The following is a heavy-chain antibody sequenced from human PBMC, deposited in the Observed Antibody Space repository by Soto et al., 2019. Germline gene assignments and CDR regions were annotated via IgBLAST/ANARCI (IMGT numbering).Heavy chain of an antibody. CDR2: IRSRVNGHTT. CDR3: TRQSTEGYRKNNWFAT. CDR1: GFTFSAFP. Sequence: EMQLVESGGGLVRPGESLQLSCAASGFTFSAFPIHWVRRASGKGLEWVGRIRSRVNGHTTAYGASVTGRFTISRDDSRNVADLQMTGLKIEDTAVYYCTRQSTEGYRKNNWFATWGQGTLVTVSS. D-gene: IGHD4-4*01. V-gene: IGHV3-73*02. J-gene: IGHJ5*02.